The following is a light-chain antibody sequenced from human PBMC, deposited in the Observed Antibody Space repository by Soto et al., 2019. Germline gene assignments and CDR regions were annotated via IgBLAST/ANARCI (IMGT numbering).Light chain of an antibody. CDR2: DDI. CDR1: NIGDTN. J-gene: IGLJ3*02. CDR3: QVWVSGSNWV. Sequence: SYVLTQPPSVSVAPGQTARITCEETNIGDTNVHWYQQKPGQAPVLVVFDDIDRPSGIPERFSGSNSGNTATLTITRVEGGDEADYYCQVWVSGSNWVFGGGTKLTVI. V-gene: IGLV3-21*02.